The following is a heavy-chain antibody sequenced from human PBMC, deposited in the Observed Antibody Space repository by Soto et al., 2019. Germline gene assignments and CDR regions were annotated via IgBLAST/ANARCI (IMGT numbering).Heavy chain of an antibody. CDR3: AKDRVITTDRDY. CDR1: GFTFSSYA. Sequence: GGSLRLSCAASGFTFSSYAMSWVRQAPGKGLEWVSAISGSGGSTYYADSVKGRFTISRDNSKNTLYLQMNSLRAEDTALYYCAKDRVITTDRDYWGQGTLVTVSS. J-gene: IGHJ4*02. CDR2: ISGSGGST. D-gene: IGHD3-22*01. V-gene: IGHV3-23*01.